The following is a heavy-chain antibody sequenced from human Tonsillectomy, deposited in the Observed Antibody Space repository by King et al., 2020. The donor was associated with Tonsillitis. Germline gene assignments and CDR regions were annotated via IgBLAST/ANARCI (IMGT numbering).Heavy chain of an antibody. V-gene: IGHV3-30*18. J-gene: IGHJ6*03. CDR2: ISYDGGNK. CDR1: GFTFSNYG. Sequence: VQLVESGGGVVQPGRSLRLSCAASGFTFSNYGMHWVRQATGKGLEWVAVISYDGGNKYYADSVKGRFTISRDNSKNTLYLQMISLRAEDTAVYYCAKARESGYGSYYYYMDVWGKGTTATVSS. CDR3: AKARESGYGSYYYYMDV. D-gene: IGHD5-12*01.